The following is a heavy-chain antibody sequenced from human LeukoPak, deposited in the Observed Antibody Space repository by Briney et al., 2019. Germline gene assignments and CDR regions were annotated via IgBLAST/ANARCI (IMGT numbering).Heavy chain of an antibody. Sequence: GGSLRLSCAASGFTFSSYGMHWVRQAPGKGLEWVAVISYDGSNKYYADSVKGRLTISRDNSKNALYLQMNSLRAEDTAVYYCAKDSAYDSSGYLDYWGQGTLVTVSS. V-gene: IGHV3-30*18. CDR3: AKDSAYDSSGYLDY. D-gene: IGHD3-22*01. CDR2: ISYDGSNK. CDR1: GFTFSSYG. J-gene: IGHJ4*02.